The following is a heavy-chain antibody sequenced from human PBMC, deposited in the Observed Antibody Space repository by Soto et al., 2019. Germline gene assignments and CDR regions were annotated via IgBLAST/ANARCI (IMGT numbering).Heavy chain of an antibody. J-gene: IGHJ5*02. CDR2: TSSNSAYI. Sequence: GGSLRLSCAASGFTFRSFTMNWVRQAPGKGLEWVSTTSSNSAYIYYTNALRGRFTISRDNAKNSLHLQMNSLRAEDTAVYYCTRDASRDSSARGWFDPWGPGTLVTVSS. V-gene: IGHV3-21*01. CDR1: GFTFRSFT. CDR3: TRDASRDSSARGWFDP. D-gene: IGHD6-13*01.